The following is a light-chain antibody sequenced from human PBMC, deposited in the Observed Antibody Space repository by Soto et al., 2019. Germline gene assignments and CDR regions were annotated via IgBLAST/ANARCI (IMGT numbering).Light chain of an antibody. Sequence: EIVMTQSPATLSVSPGESVTLSCRVSQSVASSLAWYQHKPGQAPRLLIYTASTRATDIPARFSGSGSGTEFTLTISSLQSEDFAVYYCQQYTNRPPTTFGQGTKLEIK. CDR2: TAS. V-gene: IGKV3-15*01. CDR3: QQYTNRPPTT. J-gene: IGKJ2*01. CDR1: QSVASS.